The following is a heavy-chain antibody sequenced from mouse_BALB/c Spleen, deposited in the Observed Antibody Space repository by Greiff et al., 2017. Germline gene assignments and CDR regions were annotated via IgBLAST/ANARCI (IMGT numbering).Heavy chain of an antibody. CDR1: GFTFSSYG. Sequence: EVQLVESGGDLVKPGGSLKLSCAASGFTFSSYGMSWVRQTPDKRLEWVATISSGGSYTYYPDSVKGRFTISRDNAKNTLYLQMSSLKSEDTAMYYCARHPSITTVVAYYFDYWGQGTTLTVSS. J-gene: IGHJ2*01. D-gene: IGHD1-1*01. CDR2: ISSGGSYT. CDR3: ARHPSITTVVAYYFDY. V-gene: IGHV5-6*01.